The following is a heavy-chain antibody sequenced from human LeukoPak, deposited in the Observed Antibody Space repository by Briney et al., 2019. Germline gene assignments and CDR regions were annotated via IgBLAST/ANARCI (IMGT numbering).Heavy chain of an antibody. V-gene: IGHV1-46*01. Sequence: ASVKVSCKASGYTFTSYYMHWVRQAPGQGLEWMGIINPSGGSTSYAQKFQGRVTMTRDTSTSTVYMELSSLRSEDTAVYYCAREIIAVAGQGGDYYGMDVWGQGTTVTVSS. CDR3: AREIIAVAGQGGDYYGMDV. CDR1: GYTFTSYY. J-gene: IGHJ6*02. CDR2: INPSGGST. D-gene: IGHD6-19*01.